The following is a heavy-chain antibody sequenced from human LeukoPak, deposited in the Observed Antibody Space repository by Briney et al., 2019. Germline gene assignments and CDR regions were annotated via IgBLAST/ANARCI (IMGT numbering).Heavy chain of an antibody. D-gene: IGHD4-23*01. CDR2: VYPGDSDT. V-gene: IGHV5-51*01. Sequence: GESLKISCRGSGYTFTNYWIHWVRQMPGKGLEWMGNVYPGDSDTRYSPSFQGQVTISADKSVTTTYLQWNSLKASDTAIYYCARQLDYGGFGAFGIWGQGTMVTVSS. CDR3: ARQLDYGGFGAFGI. CDR1: GYTFTNYW. J-gene: IGHJ3*02.